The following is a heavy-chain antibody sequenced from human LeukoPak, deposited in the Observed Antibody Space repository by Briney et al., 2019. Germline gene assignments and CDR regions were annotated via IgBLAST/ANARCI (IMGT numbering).Heavy chain of an antibody. V-gene: IGHV3-64D*06. Sequence: PGGSLRLSCSASGFTFSSYAMHWVRQAPGKGLEYVSAISSNGGSTYYADSVKGRFTISRDNSKNTLYLQMSSLRAEDTAVYYCVKPVDTATVLPFDYWGQGTLVTVSS. CDR2: ISSNGGST. D-gene: IGHD5-18*01. CDR3: VKPVDTATVLPFDY. J-gene: IGHJ4*02. CDR1: GFTFSSYA.